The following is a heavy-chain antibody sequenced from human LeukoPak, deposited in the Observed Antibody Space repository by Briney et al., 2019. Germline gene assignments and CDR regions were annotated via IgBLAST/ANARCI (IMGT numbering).Heavy chain of an antibody. D-gene: IGHD5-18*01. J-gene: IGHJ4*02. CDR2: IYYSGST. CDR1: GGSISSSSYY. CDR3: ARSRGGHSYGVDFEV. Sequence: PSETLSLTCTVSGGSISSSSYYWGWIRQPPGKGLEWIGSIYYSGSTYYNPSLKSRVTISVDTSKNQFSLKLSSVTAADTAVYYCARSRGGHSYGVDFEVWGQGTLVTVSS. V-gene: IGHV4-39*01.